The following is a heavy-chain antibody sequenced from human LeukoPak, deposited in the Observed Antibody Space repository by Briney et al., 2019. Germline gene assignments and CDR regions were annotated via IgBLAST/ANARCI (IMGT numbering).Heavy chain of an antibody. Sequence: YYWSWIRQPPGKGLEWIGEINHSGSTNYNPSLKSRVTISVDTSKNQFSLKLSSVTAADTAVYYCARGYGAVAGARTGYWGQGTLVTVSS. CDR3: ARGYGAVAGARTGY. CDR1: YY. CDR2: INHSGST. J-gene: IGHJ4*02. V-gene: IGHV4-34*01. D-gene: IGHD6-19*01.